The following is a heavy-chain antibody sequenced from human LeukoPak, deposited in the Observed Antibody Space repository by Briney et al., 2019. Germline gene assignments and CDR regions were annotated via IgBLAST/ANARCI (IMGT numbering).Heavy chain of an antibody. V-gene: IGHV4-59*01. CDR3: ARDKAHSYGRYFDP. J-gene: IGHJ5*02. Sequence: SETLSLTCSVAGGSISTYYWNWIRRTPGKGLEWIGHISNGNTDYNPSLKSRVTISVDTSKNQFSLRLTSVTAADTGVYYCARDKAHSYGRYFDPWGQGALVIVSS. CDR1: GGSISTYY. D-gene: IGHD5-18*01. CDR2: ISNGNT.